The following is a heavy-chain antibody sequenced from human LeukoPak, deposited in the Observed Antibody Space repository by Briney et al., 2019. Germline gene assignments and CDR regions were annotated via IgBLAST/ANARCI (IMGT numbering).Heavy chain of an antibody. J-gene: IGHJ4*02. D-gene: IGHD2-21*01. CDR3: ARFTLVFPFDY. V-gene: IGHV1-18*01. CDR1: GYTFTSYG. CDR2: ISAYNDNT. Sequence: GASVKVSCKASGYTFTSYGISWVRQAPGQGLEWIGWISAYNDNTNYAQKLQGRVTMPTNTSTSTAYMELRSLRSDDTAVYYCARFTLVFPFDYWGQGTLVTVSS.